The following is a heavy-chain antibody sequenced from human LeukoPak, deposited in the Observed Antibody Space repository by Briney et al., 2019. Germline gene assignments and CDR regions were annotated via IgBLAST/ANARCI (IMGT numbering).Heavy chain of an antibody. J-gene: IGHJ5*02. V-gene: IGHV4-4*07. CDR1: GGSISYY. D-gene: IGHD3/OR15-3a*01. Sequence: SETLSLTCTVSGGSISYYWSWIRQPAGKGLEWIGRIYTSGSTNYNPSLKSRVTMSVDTSKNQFSLKLSSVTAADTAVYYCARDRGVWTEGAYYGNWFDPWGQGTLVTASS. CDR3: ARDRGVWTEGAYYGNWFDP. CDR2: IYTSGST.